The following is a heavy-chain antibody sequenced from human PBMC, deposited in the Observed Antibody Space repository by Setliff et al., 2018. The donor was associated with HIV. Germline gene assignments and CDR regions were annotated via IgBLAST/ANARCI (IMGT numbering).Heavy chain of an antibody. CDR2: IYYSGST. D-gene: IGHD2-21*01. CDR3: ARDNRVMALNYYYYYMDV. Sequence: PSETLSLTCTVSGGSISSSSYYWGWIRQPPGKGLEWIGYIYYSGSTNYNPSLKSRVTISVDTSKNQFSLKLSSVTAADTAVYYCARDNRVMALNYYYYYMDVWGKGTTVTVSS. CDR1: GGSISSSSYY. J-gene: IGHJ6*03. V-gene: IGHV4-61*01.